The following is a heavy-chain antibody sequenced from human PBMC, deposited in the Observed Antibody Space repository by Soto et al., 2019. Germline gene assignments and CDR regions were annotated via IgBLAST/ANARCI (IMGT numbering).Heavy chain of an antibody. V-gene: IGHV1-69*13. CDR2: IVPIFGTT. Sequence: SVKVSCKASGGTLSSIAISWVRQAPGLGLEWMGRIVPIFGTTDNAQKFQGRVTITADEYTGTVYMEMTSLSSEDTAMYYCATDTYMFRGRVEDTPWLESWGQGTLGIVSS. CDR1: GGTLSSIA. D-gene: IGHD3-10*01. CDR3: ATDTYMFRGRVEDTPWLES. J-gene: IGHJ1*01.